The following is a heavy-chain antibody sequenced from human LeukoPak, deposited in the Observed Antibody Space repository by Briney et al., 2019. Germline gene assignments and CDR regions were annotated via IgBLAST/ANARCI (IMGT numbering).Heavy chain of an antibody. CDR1: GGSISSSNW. D-gene: IGHD4-17*01. J-gene: IGHJ4*02. CDR2: IYHSGST. CDR3: ARDRDATVTTAYYFDY. Sequence: PSETLSLTCAVSGGSISSSNWCSWVRQPPGKGLEWIGEIYHSGSTNYNPSLKSRVTISVDKSKNQFSLKLSSMTAADTAVYYCARDRDATVTTAYYFDYWGQGTLVTVSS. V-gene: IGHV4-4*02.